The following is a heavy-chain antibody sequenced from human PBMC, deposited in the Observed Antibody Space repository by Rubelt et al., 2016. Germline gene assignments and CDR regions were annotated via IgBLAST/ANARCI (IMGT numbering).Heavy chain of an antibody. CDR2: IRAYNGNT. Sequence: QVQLVQSGAEVKKPGASVKVSCKASGYTFTSYGISWVRQAPGQGLEWMGWIRAYNGNTNYAQKLQGRVTMPPDTSTSPAYMELRSLRSDATSVYYVARDRIRIAARQGWYFDLWGRGTLVTVSS. J-gene: IGHJ2*01. CDR3: ARDRIRIAARQGWYFDL. CDR1: GYTFTSYG. V-gene: IGHV1-18*01. D-gene: IGHD6-6*01.